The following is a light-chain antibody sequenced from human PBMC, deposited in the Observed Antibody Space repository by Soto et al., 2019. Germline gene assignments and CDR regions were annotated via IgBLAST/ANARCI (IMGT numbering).Light chain of an antibody. CDR1: QTISSW. CDR2: KAS. V-gene: IGKV1-5*03. CDR3: QHYNSYSEA. Sequence: DIQMTQSPSYLSASVGDRVTITCRASQTISSWLAWYQQKPGKAPKXLIYKASTLKSGVPSRFSGSGSGTECNLTISSLQPDDFATYYCQHYNSYSEALGQGTKVDI. J-gene: IGKJ1*01.